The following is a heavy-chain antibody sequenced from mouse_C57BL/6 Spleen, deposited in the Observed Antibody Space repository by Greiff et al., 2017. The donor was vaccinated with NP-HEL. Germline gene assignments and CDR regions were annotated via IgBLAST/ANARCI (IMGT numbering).Heavy chain of an antibody. CDR2: IRNKANGYTT. D-gene: IGHD1-1*01. CDR1: GFTFTDYY. Sequence: EVQGVESGGGLVQPGGSLSLSCAASGFTFTDYYMSWVRQPPGKALEWLGFIRNKANGYTTEYSASVKGRFTISRDNSQSILYLKMNALRAEDSATYYCARYDYGSSLYFDYWGQGTTLTVSS. CDR3: ARYDYGSSLYFDY. J-gene: IGHJ2*01. V-gene: IGHV7-3*01.